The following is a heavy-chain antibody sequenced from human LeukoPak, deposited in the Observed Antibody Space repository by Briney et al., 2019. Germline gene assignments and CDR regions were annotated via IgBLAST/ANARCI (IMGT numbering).Heavy chain of an antibody. CDR3: ARDARPTDYFDY. D-gene: IGHD6-6*01. V-gene: IGHV1-2*02. J-gene: IGHJ4*02. Sequence: ASVKVSCKASGYTFTGYYMHWVRQAPGQGLEWMGWINPNSGGTNYAQKFQGRVTMTRDTSISTAYMELSRLRPDDTAVYYCARDARPTDYFDYWGQGTLVTVSS. CDR1: GYTFTGYY. CDR2: INPNSGGT.